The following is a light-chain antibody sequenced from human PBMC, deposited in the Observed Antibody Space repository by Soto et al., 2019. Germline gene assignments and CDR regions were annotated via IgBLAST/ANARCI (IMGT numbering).Light chain of an antibody. Sequence: QPVLTQPPSASGTPGQRVTISCSGSRSNIGSNTVNWFQQLPGTAPKLLIYSDNQRPSGVPGRFSGSKSGTSASLAISGLQSEDEADYYCAAWDDSLNGRHVFGTGTKVTVL. V-gene: IGLV1-44*01. CDR1: RSNIGSNT. J-gene: IGLJ1*01. CDR2: SDN. CDR3: AAWDDSLNGRHV.